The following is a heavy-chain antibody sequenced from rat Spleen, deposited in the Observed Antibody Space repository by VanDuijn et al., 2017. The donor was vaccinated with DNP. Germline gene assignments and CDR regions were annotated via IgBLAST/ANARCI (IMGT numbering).Heavy chain of an antibody. CDR2: ISPSGGST. J-gene: IGHJ2*01. V-gene: IGHV5-27*01. CDR3: TTDLGDY. Sequence: EVQLVESGGGLVQPGRSLKLSCAASGFTFSNYYMAWVRQAPKKGLEWVASISPSGGSTYYRDSVKGRFTISRENAKSTLYLQMDSLRSEDTATYYCTTDLGDYWGQGVMVTVSS. D-gene: IGHD5-1*01. CDR1: GFTFSNYY.